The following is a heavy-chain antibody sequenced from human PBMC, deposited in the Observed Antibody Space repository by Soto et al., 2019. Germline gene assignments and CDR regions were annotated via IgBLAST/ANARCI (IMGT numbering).Heavy chain of an antibody. CDR3: ARISASSLPDY. D-gene: IGHD6-19*01. CDR2: INAGNGNT. J-gene: IGHJ4*02. Sequence: QVQLVQSGAEEKKPGASVKVSCKASGYTFTNYATHWVRQAPGQRLEWMGWINAGNGNTKYSQKFQGRVTITRDTSASTAYMELSTLRSEDTAVYSFARISASSLPDYWGQGTLVTVSS. CDR1: GYTFTNYA. V-gene: IGHV1-3*05.